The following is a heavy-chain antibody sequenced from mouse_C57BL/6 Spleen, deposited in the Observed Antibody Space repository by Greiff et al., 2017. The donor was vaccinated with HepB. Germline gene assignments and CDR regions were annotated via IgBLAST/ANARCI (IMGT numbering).Heavy chain of an antibody. V-gene: IGHV3-6*01. Sequence: EVQRVESGPGLVKPSQSLSLTCSVTGYSITSGYYWNWIRQFPGNKLEWMGYISYDGSNNYNPSLKNRISITRDTSKNQFFLKLNSVTTEDTATYYCARGTYMVTTGAMDYWGQGTSVTVSS. CDR1: GYSITSGYY. CDR3: ARGTYMVTTGAMDY. D-gene: IGHD2-1*01. CDR2: ISYDGSN. J-gene: IGHJ4*01.